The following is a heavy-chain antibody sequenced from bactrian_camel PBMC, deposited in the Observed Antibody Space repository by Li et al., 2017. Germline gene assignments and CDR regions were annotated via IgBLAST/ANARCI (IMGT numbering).Heavy chain of an antibody. CDR1: GFTSRLPFAVYD. V-gene: IGHV3S40*01. Sequence: QLVESGGGLVQPGESLRLSCAASGFTSRLPFAVYDMSWVRQAPGKGLTWVSTIANSGGSTYYADSVKGRFTISRDNAKNTLYLQMNSLKSEDTALYYCATFYKTPTAYWGKGTQVTVS. CDR2: IANSGGST. D-gene: IGHD2*01. J-gene: IGHJ7*01.